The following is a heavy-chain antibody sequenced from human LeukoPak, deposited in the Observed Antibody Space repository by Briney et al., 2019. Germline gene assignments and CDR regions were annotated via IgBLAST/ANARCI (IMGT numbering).Heavy chain of an antibody. CDR2: INTNTGNR. CDR1: GYTFTTYA. V-gene: IGHV7-4-1*02. Sequence: GASVKVSCKASGYTFTTYAMNWVRQAPGQGLEWMGWINTNTGNRTYAQGYTGRFVFSLDTSVNTAYLQISSLKAEDTGVYYCARTDATGVLAFDSWGQGTLVTVSS. D-gene: IGHD1-14*01. CDR3: ARTDATGVLAFDS. J-gene: IGHJ4*02.